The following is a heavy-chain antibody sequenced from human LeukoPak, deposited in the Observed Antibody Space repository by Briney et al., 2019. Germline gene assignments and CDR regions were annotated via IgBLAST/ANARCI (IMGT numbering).Heavy chain of an antibody. CDR3: ASARYSSSQLWY. J-gene: IGHJ4*02. V-gene: IGHV3-74*01. CDR2: INSDGSST. Sequence: PGGSLRLSCAASGFTFSSYWMHWVRQAPGKGLVWVSRINSDGSSTSYADSVKGRFTISRDNAKNTLYLQMNSLRAEDTAVYYCASARYSSSQLWYWGQGTLVTVSP. CDR1: GFTFSSYW. D-gene: IGHD6-13*01.